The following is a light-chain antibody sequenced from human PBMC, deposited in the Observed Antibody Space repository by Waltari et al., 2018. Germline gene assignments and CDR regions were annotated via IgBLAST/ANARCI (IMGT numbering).Light chain of an antibody. J-gene: IGLJ3*02. CDR3: NSYTGSNNWV. CDR1: RSDVVGYNY. Sequence: QSALTQPPSASGSPGQSVTISCTGTRSDVVGYNYVSWYQQHPGKVPKLMIYEVSKRPSGVPDRFSGSKSGNTASLTVSGLQAEDEADYYCNSYTGSNNWVFGGGTKLTVL. V-gene: IGLV2-8*01. CDR2: EVS.